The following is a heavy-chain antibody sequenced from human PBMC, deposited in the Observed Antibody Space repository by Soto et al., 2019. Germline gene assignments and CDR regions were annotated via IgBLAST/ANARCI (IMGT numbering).Heavy chain of an antibody. CDR3: ARSYYDILTGRPYYFDY. CDR2: INAGNGNT. V-gene: IGHV1-3*01. D-gene: IGHD3-9*01. J-gene: IGHJ4*02. CDR1: GYTFTSYA. Sequence: QVQLVQSGAEVKKPGASVKVSCKASGYTFTSYAMHWVRKAPGQRLEWMGWINAGNGNTKYSQKFQGRVTITRDTSASTAYMELSSLRSEDTAVYYCARSYYDILTGRPYYFDYWGQGTLVTVSS.